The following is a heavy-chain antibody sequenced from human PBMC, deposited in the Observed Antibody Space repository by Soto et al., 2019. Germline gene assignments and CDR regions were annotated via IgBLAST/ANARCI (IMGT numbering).Heavy chain of an antibody. V-gene: IGHV3-23*01. D-gene: IGHD3-10*01. J-gene: IGHJ5*02. CDR3: AKGPWELGSNWFDP. CDR1: RFTFSIYA. CDR2: ISGGGDNT. Sequence: GGSLILSCASSRFTFSIYAMGWVLQAPGKGLEWVSSISGGGDNTYYAYSVKGRFTISRDNSKNTLYLQMNSLRADDTAVYYCAKGPWELGSNWFDPWGQGTRVTVSS.